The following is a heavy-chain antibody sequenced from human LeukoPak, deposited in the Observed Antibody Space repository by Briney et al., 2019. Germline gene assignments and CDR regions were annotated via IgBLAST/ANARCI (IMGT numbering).Heavy chain of an antibody. CDR2: IFYAGST. V-gene: IGHV4-59*08. CDR1: GGSIRSYY. J-gene: IGHJ4*02. CDR3: ARHVEQWLTPFDY. Sequence: SETLSLTCTVSGGSIRSYYWSWIRQPPGKGLEWIGYIFYAGSTTYNPSLKSRVTISVDTSKNQFSLKLSSVTAADTAVYYCARHVEQWLTPFDYWGQGTLVTVSS. D-gene: IGHD6-19*01.